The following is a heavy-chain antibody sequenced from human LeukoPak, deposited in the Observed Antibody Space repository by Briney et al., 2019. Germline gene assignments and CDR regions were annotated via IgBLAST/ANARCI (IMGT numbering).Heavy chain of an antibody. CDR1: GGTFSSYA. CDR2: IIPIFGTA. D-gene: IGHD2-21*02. Sequence: SVKVSCKASGGTFSSYAISWVRQAPGQGLEWMGGIIPIFGTANYAQKFQGRVSITADESTSTAYMELGSLRSEDTAVYYCAGGAYCGGDCYSDYYGMDVWGQGTTVTVSS. V-gene: IGHV1-69*13. CDR3: AGGAYCGGDCYSDYYGMDV. J-gene: IGHJ6*01.